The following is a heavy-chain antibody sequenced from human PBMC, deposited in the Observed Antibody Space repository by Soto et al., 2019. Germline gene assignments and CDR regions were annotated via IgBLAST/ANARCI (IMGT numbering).Heavy chain of an antibody. CDR3: ANSWGDSWRQSAFDM. V-gene: IGHV3-23*01. J-gene: IGHJ3*02. Sequence: DVQLLESGGGLVQPGGGSLRLSCEASGFSFSEYSMSWVRQSPGQGLEWVSGISATGESRHYAQAVRGRFAISRDNSRNTLYLQISSLSAEDTAVYSCANSWGDSWRQSAFDMWGLGTLVTVSS. CDR2: ISATGESR. CDR1: GFSFSEYS. D-gene: IGHD7-27*01.